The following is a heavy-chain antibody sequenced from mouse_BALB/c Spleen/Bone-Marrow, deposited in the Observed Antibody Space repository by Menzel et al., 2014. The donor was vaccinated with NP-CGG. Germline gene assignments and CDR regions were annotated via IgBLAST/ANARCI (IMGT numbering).Heavy chain of an antibody. Sequence: EVQRVESGGGLVQPGGSLKLSCAASGFTFSSYGISWVRQTPDKRLELVASINSNGGSTYYPDSVKGRFTISRDNAKNTLSLQMSSLKSEDTAMYYCARGNYGNYVDYFDYWGQGTTLTVSS. J-gene: IGHJ2*01. D-gene: IGHD2-1*01. CDR2: INSNGGST. CDR1: GFTFSSYG. CDR3: ARGNYGNYVDYFDY. V-gene: IGHV5-6-3*01.